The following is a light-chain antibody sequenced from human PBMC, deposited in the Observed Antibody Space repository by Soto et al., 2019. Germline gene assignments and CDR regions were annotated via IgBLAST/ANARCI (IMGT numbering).Light chain of an antibody. V-gene: IGKV1-5*03. CDR1: QSIDSW. J-gene: IGKJ1*01. CDR3: QHYKSYTWT. CDR2: KAS. Sequence: DIQMTQSPSTMSASVGDRVTITCRASQSIDSWLAWYQQKPGKAPKFLMYKASNLESGVPSRFSGSGSETEFTLTISSLQPDDFAIYYCQHYKSYTWTFGQGTKVDIX.